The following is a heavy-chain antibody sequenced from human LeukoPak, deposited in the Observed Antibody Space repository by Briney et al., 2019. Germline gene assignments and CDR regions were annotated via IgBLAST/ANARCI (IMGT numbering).Heavy chain of an antibody. V-gene: IGHV1-69*13. J-gene: IGHJ6*03. D-gene: IGHD5-24*01. CDR2: IIPIFGTA. CDR1: GGTFISYA. CDR3: ARVPPPREMATPWYYYYYYMDV. Sequence: ASVKVSCKASGGTFISYAISWVRQAPGQGLEWMGGIIPIFGTANYAQKFQGRVTITADESTSTAYMELSSLRSEDTAVYYCARVPPPREMATPWYYYYYYMDVWGKGTTVTISS.